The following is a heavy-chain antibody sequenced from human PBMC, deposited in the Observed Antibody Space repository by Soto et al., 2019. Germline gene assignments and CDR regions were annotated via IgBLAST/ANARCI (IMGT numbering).Heavy chain of an antibody. CDR2: ITPLLGMK. Sequence: QVQLVQSGAEVKKPGSSVKVSCKASGGSVNNFTISWVRQAPGQGLEWMGRITPLLGMKNYAQTFQGRVTFTADKATNTAYMDVTSLRSDDTAVYYCARDASVGDWGQGTLVTVSS. J-gene: IGHJ4*02. CDR3: ARDASVGD. CDR1: GGSVNNFT. D-gene: IGHD4-17*01. V-gene: IGHV1-69*02.